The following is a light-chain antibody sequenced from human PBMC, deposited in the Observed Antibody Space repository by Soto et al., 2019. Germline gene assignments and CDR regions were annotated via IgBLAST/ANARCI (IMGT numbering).Light chain of an antibody. J-gene: IGKJ3*01. CDR1: QAISNY. CDR3: QTYNTAPFT. CDR2: AAS. V-gene: IGKV1-27*01. Sequence: DIQMTQSPSSLSASVGDRVTITCRASQAISNYLAWYQQKPGKVPKLLIYAASTLQSGVPSRFSGSGSGTDFTLTISSLQPEDVATYYSQTYNTAPFTFGPGTKVDLK.